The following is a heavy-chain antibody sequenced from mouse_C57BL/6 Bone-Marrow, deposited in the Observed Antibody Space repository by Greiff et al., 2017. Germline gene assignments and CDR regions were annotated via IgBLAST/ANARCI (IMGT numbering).Heavy chain of an antibody. Sequence: QVTLKVSGPGILQPSQTLSLTCSFSGFSLSTYGMGVGWIRQPSGKGLEWLAHIWWDDDKYYNPALKSRITISKATSKNQVFLKIANVDTADTATYDCARMGYDYDVDAMDYWGQGTSVTVSS. V-gene: IGHV8-8*01. CDR1: GFSLSTYGMG. CDR3: ARMGYDYDVDAMDY. D-gene: IGHD2-4*01. CDR2: IWWDDDK. J-gene: IGHJ4*01.